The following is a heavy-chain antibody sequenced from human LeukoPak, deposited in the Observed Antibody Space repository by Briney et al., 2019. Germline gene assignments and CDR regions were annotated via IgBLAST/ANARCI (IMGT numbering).Heavy chain of an antibody. CDR2: IYYSGST. V-gene: IGHV4-59*01. D-gene: IGHD2-2*01. Sequence: PSETLSLTCTVSGGSISSYYWSWIRQPPGKGLERIGYIYYSGSTNYNPSLKSRVTISVDTSKNQFSLKLSSVTAADTAVYYCAREYCSRTSCYFDYWGQGTLVTVSS. J-gene: IGHJ4*02. CDR1: GGSISSYY. CDR3: AREYCSRTSCYFDY.